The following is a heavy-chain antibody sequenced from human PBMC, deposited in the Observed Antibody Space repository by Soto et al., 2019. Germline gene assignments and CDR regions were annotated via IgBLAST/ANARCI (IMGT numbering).Heavy chain of an antibody. Sequence: GGSLRLSCAASGFTFDDYAMHWVRQVPGKGLEWVSGINWNSGSIGYADSVKGRFAISRDNAKNSLHLQMNSLRAEDTAFYYCVKDESINWYSGHFRHWGQGTLVTISS. CDR2: INWNSGSI. CDR1: GFTFDDYA. D-gene: IGHD6-13*01. J-gene: IGHJ1*01. V-gene: IGHV3-9*01. CDR3: VKDESINWYSGHFRH.